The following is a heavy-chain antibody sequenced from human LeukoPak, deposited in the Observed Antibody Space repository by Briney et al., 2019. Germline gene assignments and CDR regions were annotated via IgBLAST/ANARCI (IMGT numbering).Heavy chain of an antibody. V-gene: IGHV3-23*01. Sequence: PGGSLRLSCAASGFTFSSYAMSWVRQAPGKGLEWVSAISGNGGYTYYADSVKGRFTISRDNSKNTLYLQMNSLRAEDTAVYYCAKVRADSSSWYGGRAFDIWGQGTMVTVSS. CDR3: AKVRADSSSWYGGRAFDI. J-gene: IGHJ3*02. D-gene: IGHD6-13*01. CDR1: GFTFSSYA. CDR2: ISGNGGYT.